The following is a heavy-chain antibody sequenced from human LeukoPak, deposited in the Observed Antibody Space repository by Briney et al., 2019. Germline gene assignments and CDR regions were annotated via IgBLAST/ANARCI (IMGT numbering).Heavy chain of an antibody. CDR2: INRDGSST. CDR1: GFTLSSYW. J-gene: IGHJ4*02. V-gene: IGHV3-74*01. Sequence: QTGGALRLSCAASGFTLSSYWMPWVRPTPRKGLGWVSRINRDGSSTSYADSVKGRFTISRDNAKNTLYLQMNSLRAEDTAVYYCARMMGGSYYIWGPPYFDCWGQGTLVTVSS. D-gene: IGHD1-26*01. CDR3: ARMMGGSYYIWGPPYFDC.